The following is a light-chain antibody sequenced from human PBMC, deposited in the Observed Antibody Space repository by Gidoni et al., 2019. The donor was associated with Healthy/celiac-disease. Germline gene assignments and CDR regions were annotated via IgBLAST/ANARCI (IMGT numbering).Light chain of an antibody. CDR3: HQRSNWWT. CDR2: DAA. J-gene: IGKJ1*01. V-gene: IGKV3-11*01. Sequence: SRASQSVSSYLAWYQQKPGQAPRLLIYDAANRATGIPARFSGSGSLTDFTLTISSLDPEDFAVYYCHQRSNWWTFGQGTKVEIK. CDR1: QSVSSY.